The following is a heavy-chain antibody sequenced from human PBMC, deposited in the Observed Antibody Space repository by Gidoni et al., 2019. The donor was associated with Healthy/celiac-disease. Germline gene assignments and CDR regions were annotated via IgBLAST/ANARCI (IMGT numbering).Heavy chain of an antibody. CDR3: ARAASGDSLWFGELLYPL. D-gene: IGHD3-10*01. V-gene: IGHV4-39*07. Sequence: QLQLQESGPGLVKPSETLSLTCTVPGGSIRRSIYYWGGIRQPPGKGLEWIGSIYYSGSTYSNPSLKSRVTISVDTSRNQFSLKLSSVTAADTAVYYCARAASGDSLWFGELLYPLWGQGTLVTVSS. CDR2: IYYSGST. J-gene: IGHJ4*02. CDR1: GGSIRRSIYY.